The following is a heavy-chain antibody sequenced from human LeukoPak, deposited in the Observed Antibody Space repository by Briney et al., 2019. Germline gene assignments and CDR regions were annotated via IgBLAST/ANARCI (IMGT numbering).Heavy chain of an antibody. D-gene: IGHD3-22*01. CDR1: GFSFDEYA. V-gene: IGHV3-9*01. CDR3: AKGRDSSGYSLVDY. J-gene: IGHJ4*02. Sequence: GGSLRLSCAASGFSFDEYAMHWVRQAPGKGLEWVSGITWNSDTIGYGDSVKGRFTISRDNAKNSLYLQMYSLRAEDTALYYFAKGRDSSGYSLVDYWGQGTLVTVSS. CDR2: ITWNSDTI.